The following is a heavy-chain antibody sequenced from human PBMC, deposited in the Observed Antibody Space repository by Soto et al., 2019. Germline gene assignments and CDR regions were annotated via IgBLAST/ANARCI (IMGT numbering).Heavy chain of an antibody. Sequence: SQRLSLTCAISADGVSRVSSAWNWIRPSPSSGLEWLGRTYYRSRWYNDYAISVKGRITIHPDTSKNHFSLQLNSVTPEDTAVYYCAREEVVPGDTSVFHTSCNCWRQGTLVTV. CDR3: AREEVVPGDTSVFHTSCNC. CDR1: ADGVSRVSSA. D-gene: IGHD3-22*01. J-gene: IGHJ1*01. V-gene: IGHV6-1*01. CDR2: TYYRSRWYN.